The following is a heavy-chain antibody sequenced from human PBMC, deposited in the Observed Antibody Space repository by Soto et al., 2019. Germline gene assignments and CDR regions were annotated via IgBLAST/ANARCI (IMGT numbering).Heavy chain of an antibody. Sequence: QVRLVQSGAEVKKPGASVKVSCKASGYTFTSYYIHWVRQAPGQGLEWMGLIKPSGGNTDYAQKFQGRVTMTRDTTTSTVYMEVSSLRSEDTAVYYCARLEGIGARPEDWGQGTRVTVSS. J-gene: IGHJ4*02. D-gene: IGHD6-6*01. CDR1: GYTFTSYY. V-gene: IGHV1-46*01. CDR2: IKPSGGNT. CDR3: ARLEGIGARPED.